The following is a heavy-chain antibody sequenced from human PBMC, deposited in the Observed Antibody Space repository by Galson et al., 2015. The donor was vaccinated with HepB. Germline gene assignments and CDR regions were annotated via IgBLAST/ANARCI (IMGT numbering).Heavy chain of an antibody. V-gene: IGHV3-7*01. CDR3: ARWRWRMGNFAFDL. CDR2: IKQDESEK. CDR1: GFTFRTYW. Sequence: SLRLSCAASGFTFRTYWMSWVRQAPGKGLEWVANIKQDESEKDFVDSVKGRFTISRDNSNNSQFLQMNSLRVEDTAVYYCARWRWRMGNFAFDLWGQATMVTVSS. J-gene: IGHJ3*01. D-gene: IGHD1-7*01.